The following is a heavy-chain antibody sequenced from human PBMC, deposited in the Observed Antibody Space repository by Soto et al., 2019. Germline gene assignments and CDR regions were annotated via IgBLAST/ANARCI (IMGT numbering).Heavy chain of an antibody. Sequence: EVQLVESGGAVVHPGGSLRLSCAASGFIFDVYSMHWVRQVPGKGLEWVSLINRDGGTTYYADSVKGRFAVSRDTSKNSLYLQMNSLRTEDTALYYCATAIFGTSWVSFDYWGQGTLVTVSS. J-gene: IGHJ4*02. CDR1: GFIFDVYS. CDR3: ATAIFGTSWVSFDY. CDR2: INRDGGTT. V-gene: IGHV3-43*01. D-gene: IGHD6-13*01.